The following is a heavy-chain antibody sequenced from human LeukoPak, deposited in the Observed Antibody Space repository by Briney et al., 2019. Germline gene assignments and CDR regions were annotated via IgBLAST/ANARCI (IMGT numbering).Heavy chain of an antibody. CDR3: ARGQPPRDAFDI. J-gene: IGHJ3*02. V-gene: IGHV4-34*01. Sequence: PSETLSLTCTVSGGSIGTYYWSWIRQPPGKELEWIGEINHSGSTNYNPSLKSRVTISVDTSKNQFSLKLSSVTAADTAVYYCARGQPPRDAFDIWGQGTMVTVSS. CDR2: INHSGST. CDR1: GGSIGTYY. D-gene: IGHD6-13*01.